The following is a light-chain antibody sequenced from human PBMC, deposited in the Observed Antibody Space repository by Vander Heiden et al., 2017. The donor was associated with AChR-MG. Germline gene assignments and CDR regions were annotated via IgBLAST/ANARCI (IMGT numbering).Light chain of an antibody. V-gene: IGKV1-39*01. Sequence: DIQLTQSPSSLSASLEDRVTLTCRARQRISRVLNSYPKKPGTAPKLLIYTASDLQGWVPSRFTGSGFGTDFTLTISGLQPEDLCIYYCQQRYSLPRTFVQVRQLEVK. J-gene: IGKJ5*01. CDR3: QQRYSLPRT. CDR2: TAS. CDR1: QRISRV.